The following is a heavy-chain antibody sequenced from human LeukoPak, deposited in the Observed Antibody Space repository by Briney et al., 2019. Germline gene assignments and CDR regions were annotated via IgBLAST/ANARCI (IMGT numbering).Heavy chain of an antibody. CDR1: GGSFSNYY. D-gene: IGHD2-2*01. Sequence: SETLSLTCDVYGGSFSNYYWSWIRQPPGKGLEWIGEINHSGSTNYNPSLKSRVTVSVDTSNNQFSLKLSSVTAADTAVYYCARGWGRYCSSSSCSYYYYYGMDVWGQGTTVTVSS. J-gene: IGHJ6*02. CDR2: INHSGST. CDR3: ARGWGRYCSSSSCSYYYYYGMDV. V-gene: IGHV4-34*01.